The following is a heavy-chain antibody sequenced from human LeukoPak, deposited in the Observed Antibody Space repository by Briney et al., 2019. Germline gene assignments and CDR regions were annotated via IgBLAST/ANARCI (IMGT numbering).Heavy chain of an antibody. CDR2: ISHDDRI. D-gene: IGHD1-14*01. CDR3: ARGPDSRKAGY. J-gene: IGHJ4*02. V-gene: IGHV4-34*01. Sequence: CIGEISHDDRINYRPSLKSRVTISLDTSKNQFSLKVTCVTAADTAVYYCARGPDSRKAGYWGPGTLVTVSS.